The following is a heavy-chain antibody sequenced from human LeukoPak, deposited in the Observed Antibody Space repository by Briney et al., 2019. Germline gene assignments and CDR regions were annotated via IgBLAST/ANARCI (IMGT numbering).Heavy chain of an antibody. J-gene: IGHJ3*01. CDR3: VKGGWFGQSPSDVFDV. CDR2: VSIRGDTT. D-gene: IGHD3-10*01. Sequence: PGGSLRLSCAASGFTFSSYAMSWVRQAPGKGLEWVSGVSIRGDTTKYADSVKGRFTISRDNSKNTLFLQMNSLRGEDTAAYYCVKGGWFGQSPSDVFDVWGQGTMVTVS. V-gene: IGHV3-23*01. CDR1: GFTFSSYA.